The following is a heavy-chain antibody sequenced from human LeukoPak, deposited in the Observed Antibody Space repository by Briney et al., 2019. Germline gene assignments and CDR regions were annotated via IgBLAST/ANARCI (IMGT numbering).Heavy chain of an antibody. CDR2: VSFDGNNK. D-gene: IGHD4-17*01. Sequence: PGGSLRLSCAASAFTFSSYAMHWVRQAPSKGLEWVAVVSFDGNNKYYADSVKGRFTISRDNSKNTLYLQMNSLRAEDTAVYYCARDHDDDYGDYGAFDFDYWGQGTLVTVSS. CDR3: ARDHDDDYGDYGAFDFDY. J-gene: IGHJ4*02. V-gene: IGHV3-30-3*01. CDR1: AFTFSSYA.